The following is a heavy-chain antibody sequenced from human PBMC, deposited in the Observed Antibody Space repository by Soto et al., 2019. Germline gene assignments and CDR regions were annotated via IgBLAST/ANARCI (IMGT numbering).Heavy chain of an antibody. J-gene: IGHJ5*02. CDR1: GYTFTSYA. V-gene: IGHV1-3*01. CDR3: ARSRKIAVACFGVYNWFDP. CDR2: INAGNGNT. Sequence: QVQLVQSGAEVKKPGASVKVSCKASGYTFTSYAMHWVRQAPGQRLEWMGWINAGNGNTKYSQKFQGRVTITRDTSASTAYMELSSLRSEDTAVYYCARSRKIAVACFGVYNWFDPWGQGTLVTVSS. D-gene: IGHD6-19*01.